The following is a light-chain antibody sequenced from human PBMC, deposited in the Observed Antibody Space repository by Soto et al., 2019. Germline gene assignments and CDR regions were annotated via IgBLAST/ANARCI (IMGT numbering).Light chain of an antibody. CDR1: QGISSY. CDR2: AAS. CDR3: QQYNSYSPRWT. Sequence: IQLTQSPSSLSASVGDRVTITCRASQGISSYLGWYQQKPGKAPNLLIYAASTLKSGVPSRFSGSGSGTEFTLTISSLQPDDFATYYCQQYNSYSPRWTFGQGTKVDIK. V-gene: IGKV1-9*01. J-gene: IGKJ1*01.